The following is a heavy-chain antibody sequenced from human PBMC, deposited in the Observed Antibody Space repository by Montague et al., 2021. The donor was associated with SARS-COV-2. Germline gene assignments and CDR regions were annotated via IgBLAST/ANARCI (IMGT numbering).Heavy chain of an antibody. J-gene: IGHJ6*03. CDR2: ISQSENT. CDR3: ARLGDGIVPSPILGLGPYYSFYYMDV. Sequence: SETLSLTCAVFGESFSHYYWSWIRQPPGKGLEWIGEISQSENTKYNPSLQSRVSISLDTSRNQFSLKVSSVTAADTAIYYCARLGDGIVPSPILGLGPYYSFYYMDVWGKGTTVTVSS. CDR1: GESFSHYY. D-gene: IGHD2-2*02. V-gene: IGHV4-34*01.